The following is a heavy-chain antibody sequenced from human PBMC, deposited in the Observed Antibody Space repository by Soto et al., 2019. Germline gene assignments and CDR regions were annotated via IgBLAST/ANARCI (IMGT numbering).Heavy chain of an antibody. D-gene: IGHD2-2*02. CDR1: GYSISLDFY. CDR2: IYPSGKT. Sequence: SETLSLTCAVSGYSISLDFYWGWIRQSPGRGLEWIGSIYPSGKTYLNPSLKSRVTISTDTSKNEVSLQVASVTAADTALYYCVAYTASRNWFDPWGQGTLVTVSS. J-gene: IGHJ5*02. V-gene: IGHV4-38-2*01. CDR3: VAYTASRNWFDP.